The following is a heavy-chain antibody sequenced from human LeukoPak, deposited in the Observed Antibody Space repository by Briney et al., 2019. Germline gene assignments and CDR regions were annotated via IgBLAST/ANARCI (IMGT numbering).Heavy chain of an antibody. V-gene: IGHV3-21*04. J-gene: IGHJ4*02. CDR3: AKDATRTSGWYYFDH. CDR2: ISSGSSYI. D-gene: IGHD6-19*01. CDR1: GFTFSAYS. Sequence: GGSLRLSCAASGFTFSAYSLNWVRQAPGKGLEWVSSISSGSSYIFYEDSVKGRFTISRDNSKNTLSLQLNSLRAEDTAVYYCAKDATRTSGWYYFDHWGQGTLVTVSS.